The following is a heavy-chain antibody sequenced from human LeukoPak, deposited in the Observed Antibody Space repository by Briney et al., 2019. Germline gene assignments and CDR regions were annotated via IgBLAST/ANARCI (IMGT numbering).Heavy chain of an antibody. D-gene: IGHD2-15*01. CDR3: TTDGGWLDVFDI. CDR2: IKSKTDGGTT. V-gene: IGHV3-15*01. Sequence: GSLRLSCAASGFTFSNAWMSWVRQAPGKGLEWVGRIKSKTDGGTTDYAAPVKGRFAISRDDSKNTLYLQMNSLKTEDTAVYYCTTDGGWLDVFDIWGQGTMVTVSS. CDR1: GFTFSNAW. J-gene: IGHJ3*02.